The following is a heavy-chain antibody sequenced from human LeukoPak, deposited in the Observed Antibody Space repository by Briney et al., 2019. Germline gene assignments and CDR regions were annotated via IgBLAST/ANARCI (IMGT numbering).Heavy chain of an antibody. Sequence: SQTLSLTCTVSGNSISSGDYYWSWIRQPPGNGLEWIGYIHYSGCSDYNPAIKSRVSISVDASKNQFSLKLTSVTAADTAVYFCVSRADWFDPWGPGTLVTVSS. CDR1: GNSISSGDYY. J-gene: IGHJ5*02. CDR2: IHYSGCS. CDR3: VSRADWFDP. V-gene: IGHV4-30-4*01.